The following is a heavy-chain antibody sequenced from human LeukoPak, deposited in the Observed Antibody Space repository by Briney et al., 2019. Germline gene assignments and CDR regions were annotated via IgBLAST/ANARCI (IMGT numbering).Heavy chain of an antibody. D-gene: IGHD3-10*01. CDR1: GGSISSSSYY. CDR3: ARHQRGITRYYYYYMDV. CDR2: IYYSGST. V-gene: IGHV4-39*01. Sequence: SETLSLTCTVSGGSISSSSYYWGWIRQPPGKGLEWIGSIYYSGSTYYNPSLKSRVTISVDTSKNQFSLKLSSVTAADTAVYYCARHQRGITRYYYYYMDVWGKGTTVTISS. J-gene: IGHJ6*03.